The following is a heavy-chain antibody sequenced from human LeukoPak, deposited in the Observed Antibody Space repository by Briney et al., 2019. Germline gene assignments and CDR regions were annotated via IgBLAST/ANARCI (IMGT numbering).Heavy chain of an antibody. J-gene: IGHJ3*02. V-gene: IGHV4-59*01. D-gene: IGHD3-10*01. CDR1: GGSISRYY. CDR3: ARVVGAFDI. Sequence: PSETLSLTCTVAGGSISRYYWSWIRQPPGKGLEWIGYIYYSGSTNYNPSLKSRVTISVDTSKNQFSLKLSSVTAADTAVYYCARVVGAFDIWGQGTMVTVSS. CDR2: IYYSGST.